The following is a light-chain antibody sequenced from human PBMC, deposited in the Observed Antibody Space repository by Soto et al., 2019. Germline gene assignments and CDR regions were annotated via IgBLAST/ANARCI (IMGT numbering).Light chain of an antibody. J-gene: IGKJ1*01. CDR1: QSISSW. CDR3: QQYSSSSEWT. Sequence: DSQMTQSPSTLSASVGDRVSMTCLASQSISSWLAWYQQKPGKAPKLLIYDASSLESGVPSRFSGSGSGTEFTLTISSLQPDDFATYYCQQYSSSSEWTFGQGTKVDI. V-gene: IGKV1-5*01. CDR2: DAS.